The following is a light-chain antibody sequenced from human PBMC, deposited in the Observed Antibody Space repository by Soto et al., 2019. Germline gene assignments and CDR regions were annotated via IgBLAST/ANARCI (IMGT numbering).Light chain of an antibody. CDR3: QQSGNSPLT. J-gene: IGKJ1*01. V-gene: IGKV3-20*01. Sequence: EIVLTQSPGTLSLSPVERATLSCMASQSVSSTYLAWYQQKPGQAPRLLLYGASSRATGIPDRFSGSGSGTDFTLTISRLEPEDFAVYFCQQSGNSPLTFGQGTKVDIK. CDR2: GAS. CDR1: QSVSSTY.